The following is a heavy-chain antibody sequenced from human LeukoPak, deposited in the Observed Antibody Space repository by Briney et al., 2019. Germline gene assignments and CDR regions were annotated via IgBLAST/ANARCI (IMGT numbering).Heavy chain of an antibody. D-gene: IGHD3-22*01. CDR1: GYTFTSYY. J-gene: IGHJ5*02. CDR3: ARDFDPYDREGFDP. V-gene: IGHV1-46*01. Sequence: ASMKVSCKASGYTFTSYYMHWVRQAPGQGLEWMGIINPSGGSASYSQKFQGRVTMTRDTFTSTVHMELSSLRSEDTAVYYCARDFDPYDREGFDPWGQGTLVTVSS. CDR2: INPSGGSA.